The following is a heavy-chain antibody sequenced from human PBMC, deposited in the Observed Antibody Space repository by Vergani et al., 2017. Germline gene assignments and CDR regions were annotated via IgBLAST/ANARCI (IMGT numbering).Heavy chain of an antibody. Sequence: EVQLVESGGGLVKPGGSLRLSCAASGFTFSSYNMNWVRQAPGKGLEWVSSISSSSSYIYYADSVKGRFTISRDNAENSLYLQMNSLRAEDTAVYYCARHLDLSYDFWSGSLDAFDIWGQGTMVTVSS. CDR2: ISSSSSYI. CDR3: ARHLDLSYDFWSGSLDAFDI. V-gene: IGHV3-21*01. D-gene: IGHD3/OR15-3a*01. CDR1: GFTFSSYN. J-gene: IGHJ3*02.